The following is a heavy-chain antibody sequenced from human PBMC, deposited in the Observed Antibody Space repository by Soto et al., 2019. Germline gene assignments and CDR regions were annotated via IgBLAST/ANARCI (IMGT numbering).Heavy chain of an antibody. CDR2: IGHDGSEK. CDR1: GFTFSGFF. Sequence: VQLVDSGGGLVQPGGSLRLSCAASGFTFSGFFMTWVRQAPGKGLEWVANIGHDGSEKNYVDSVRGRFIVSRDNAGNTLYLQMTNLNVEDTALYYCTRDWRHFVHWSQGTVVTVSS. J-gene: IGHJ4*02. CDR3: TRDWRHFVH. V-gene: IGHV3-7*04.